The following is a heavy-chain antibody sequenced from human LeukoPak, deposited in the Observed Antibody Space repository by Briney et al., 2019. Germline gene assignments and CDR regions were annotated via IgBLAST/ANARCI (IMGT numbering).Heavy chain of an antibody. D-gene: IGHD3-22*01. J-gene: IGHJ3*02. CDR3: ARDTYYYDSSGYYYVGAFDI. V-gene: IGHV4-4*07. Sequence: SETLSLTCTVSGGSISSYYWSWIRQPAGKGLEWIGRIYTSGSTNYNPSLKSRVTMSADTSKNQFSLKLSSVTAADTAVYYCARDTYYYDSSGYYYVGAFDIWGQGTMVTVSS. CDR2: IYTSGST. CDR1: GGSISSYY.